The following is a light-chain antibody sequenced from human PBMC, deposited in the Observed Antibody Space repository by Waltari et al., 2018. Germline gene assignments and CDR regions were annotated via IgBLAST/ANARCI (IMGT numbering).Light chain of an antibody. V-gene: IGKV3-11*01. CDR1: QRVGSY. J-gene: IGKJ2*03. CDR3: HQRGNWPPFS. CDR2: DAS. Sequence: DIVLTQSPATLSVSPGERATLSCRASQRVGSYLAWYQQKPGQAPRLLIYDASYRAAGTPARFSGSGSRTDFTLTIASVASEDFAVYYCHQRGNWPPFSFGQGTKLE.